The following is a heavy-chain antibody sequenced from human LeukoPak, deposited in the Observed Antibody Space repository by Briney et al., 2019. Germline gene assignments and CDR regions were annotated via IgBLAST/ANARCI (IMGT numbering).Heavy chain of an antibody. Sequence: SETLSLTCTVSVGSISSSSYYWGWIRQPPGKGLEWIGSIFYSGSTYYNPTLKSRVTISVDTSKNQFSLRLSSVTAADTGLYYCATHRADYNQPFDYRGQGTLVTVSS. D-gene: IGHD4-11*01. V-gene: IGHV4-39*01. CDR3: ATHRADYNQPFDY. J-gene: IGHJ4*02. CDR1: VGSISSSSYY. CDR2: IFYSGST.